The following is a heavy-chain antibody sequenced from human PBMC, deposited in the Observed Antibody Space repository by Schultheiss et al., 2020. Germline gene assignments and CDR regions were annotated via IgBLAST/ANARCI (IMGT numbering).Heavy chain of an antibody. D-gene: IGHD1-26*01. J-gene: IGHJ4*02. CDR2: ITGSGGST. Sequence: GGSLRLSCAASGFTFSSYAMSWVRQAPGKGLEWVSFITGSGGSTYYADSVKGRFTISRDNSKNTLYLQMNSLRAEDTALYYCAKKREVSSHAFDSWGQGTLVTVSS. CDR1: GFTFSSYA. V-gene: IGHV3-23*01. CDR3: AKKREVSSHAFDS.